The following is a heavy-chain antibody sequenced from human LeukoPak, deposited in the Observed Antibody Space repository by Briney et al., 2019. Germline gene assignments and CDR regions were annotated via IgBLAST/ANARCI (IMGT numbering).Heavy chain of an antibody. CDR3: ARAESQDSSGYYFLRTPSVYFDY. V-gene: IGHV4-59*01. CDR1: GGSISSYY. D-gene: IGHD3-22*01. CDR2: IYYSGST. Sequence: PSXTLSLTCTVSGGSISSYYWSWIRQPPGKGMEWIGYIYYSGSTNYNPSLKSRVTISVETSKNKFSLKLSSVTAADTAVYYCARAESQDSSGYYFLRTPSVYFDYWGQGTLVTVSS. J-gene: IGHJ4*02.